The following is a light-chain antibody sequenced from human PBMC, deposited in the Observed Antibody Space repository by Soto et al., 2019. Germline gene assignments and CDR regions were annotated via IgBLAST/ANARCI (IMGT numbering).Light chain of an antibody. V-gene: IGLV2-14*01. CDR2: EVN. CDR1: SSDVGDYNY. CDR3: SSYTSSSTLV. J-gene: IGLJ1*01. Sequence: QSVLTQPASVSGSPGQSITISCTGTSSDVGDYNYVSWYRQHPGKAPKLMIYEVNNRPSGVSNRFSGSKSGNTASLTISGLQAEDEADYYCSSYTSSSTLVFGTGTKVTVL.